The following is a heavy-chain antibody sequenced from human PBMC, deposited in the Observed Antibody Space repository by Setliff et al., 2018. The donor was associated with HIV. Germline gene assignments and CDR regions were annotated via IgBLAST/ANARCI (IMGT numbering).Heavy chain of an antibody. J-gene: IGHJ3*01. CDR3: ARERMARTRLTAVDL. Sequence: PGGYLRLSCAVSGFAFGDYAMHWVRQAPGKGPEWVSGISWTSDNLGHADSVRGRFTISRDNAKNSVYLQMSSLRVDDTAVYYCARERMARTRLTAVDLWGQGTMVTVSS. CDR1: GFAFGDYA. D-gene: IGHD2-15*01. V-gene: IGHV3-9*01. CDR2: ISWTSDNL.